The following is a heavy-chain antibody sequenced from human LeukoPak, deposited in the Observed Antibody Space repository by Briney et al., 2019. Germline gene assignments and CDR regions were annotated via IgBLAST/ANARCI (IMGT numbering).Heavy chain of an antibody. V-gene: IGHV4-34*01. J-gene: IGHJ4*02. CDR3: ARRGHHLVDVY. D-gene: IGHD3-10*01. CDR2: INHSGST. CDR1: GGSFSGYY. Sequence: SETLSLTCAVYGGSFSGYYWSWIRQPPGKGLEWIGEINHSGSTNYNPSPKSRVTISVDTSKNQFSLKLSSVTAADTAVYYCARRGHHLVDVYWGQGTLVTVSS.